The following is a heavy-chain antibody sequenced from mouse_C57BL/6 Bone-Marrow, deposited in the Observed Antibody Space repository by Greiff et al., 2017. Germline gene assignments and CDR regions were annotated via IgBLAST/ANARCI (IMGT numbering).Heavy chain of an antibody. CDR1: GYTFTDYY. V-gene: IGHV1-76*01. Sequence: QVQLQQSGAELVRPGASVKLSCKASGYTFTDYYINWVKQRPGQGLEWIARIYPGSGNTYYNEKFKGKATLTAEKSSSTAYMQRSSLTSEDSAVYFCARESRWLLRLYYAMYYWGQGTSVTVSS. D-gene: IGHD2-3*01. J-gene: IGHJ4*01. CDR3: ARESRWLLRLYYAMYY. CDR2: IYPGSGNT.